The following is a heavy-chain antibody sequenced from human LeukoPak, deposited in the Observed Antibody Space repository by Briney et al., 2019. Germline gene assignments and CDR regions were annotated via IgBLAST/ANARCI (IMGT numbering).Heavy chain of an antibody. V-gene: IGHV4-31*03. D-gene: IGHD3-9*01. CDR2: IYYSGAT. J-gene: IGHJ5*02. CDR3: ARERYFDWLLFRSNWFDP. Sequence: SQTLSLTCTVSGGSISSGGYYWSWIRQHPGKGLEWVGYIYYSGATYYNPSLKSRVTISLDTSRNQFSLKLSSVTAADTAVYYCARERYFDWLLFRSNWFDPWGQGTLVTVSS. CDR1: GGSISSGGYY.